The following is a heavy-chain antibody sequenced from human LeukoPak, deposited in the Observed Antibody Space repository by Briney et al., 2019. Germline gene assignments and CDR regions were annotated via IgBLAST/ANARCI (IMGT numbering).Heavy chain of an antibody. D-gene: IGHD1-26*01. CDR2: MNPNIGNT. CDR3: ARDMGVLEWELYRFDP. J-gene: IGHJ5*02. CDR1: GYTFTSYE. Sequence: ASVKVSCKASGYTFTSYEINWVRQATGQGLEWMGWMNPNIGNTGYAQKFQGRVTITRNTSISTAYMELSSLRSEDTAVYYCARDMGVLEWELYRFDPWGQGTLVTVSS. V-gene: IGHV1-8*03.